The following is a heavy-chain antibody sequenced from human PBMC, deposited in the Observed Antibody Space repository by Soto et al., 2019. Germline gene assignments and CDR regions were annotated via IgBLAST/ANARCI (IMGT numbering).Heavy chain of an antibody. D-gene: IGHD2-8*01. CDR3: ARVCYCTRAVWSPCCSNDQYMMAV. Sequence: QVHLQESGPGLMKSSQTLSLTCTFSGGPITSGGYHWTWSRQQPGEGLDLVGYVYYSGGSYYKQSVESRVARSVDTSENPISLSLISVTVADTAVYYCARVCYCTRAVWSPCCSNDQYMMAVWGQGTTVTVSS. CDR2: VYYSGGS. V-gene: IGHV4-31*03. CDR1: GGPITSGGYH. J-gene: IGHJ6*02.